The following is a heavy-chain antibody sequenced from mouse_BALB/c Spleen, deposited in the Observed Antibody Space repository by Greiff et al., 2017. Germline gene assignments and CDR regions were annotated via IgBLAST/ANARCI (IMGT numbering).Heavy chain of an antibody. CDR2: IWGDGST. Sequence: QVQLKESGPGLVAPSQCLSISCTASGFSLTGYGVNWVRQPPGKGLEWLGMIWGDGSTDYNSALKSRLSISKDNSKSQVLLKMNSLRTDDTARYYCARERYFDDWGEGTTVTVSS. CDR3: ARERYFDD. J-gene: IGHJ1*01. V-gene: IGHV2-6-7*01. CDR1: GFSLTGYG.